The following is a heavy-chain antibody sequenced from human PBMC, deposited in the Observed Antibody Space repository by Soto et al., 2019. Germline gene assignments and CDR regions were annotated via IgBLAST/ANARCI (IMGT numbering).Heavy chain of an antibody. D-gene: IGHD3-10*01. CDR1: GYTFTAYY. CDR2: INTKFGDT. V-gene: IGHV1-2*02. CDR3: ARNMDYFYGPGSGNGHGV. Sequence: QVQLVQSGAEVKEPGDSVRVSCEASGYTFTAYYIYWVRQVPGQGLEWMGWINTKFGDTTYAQDFQGRVTMTRDMSISTVYMELSRLTSDDTAIYYCARNMDYFYGPGSGNGHGVWGQGTTVTVFS. J-gene: IGHJ6*02.